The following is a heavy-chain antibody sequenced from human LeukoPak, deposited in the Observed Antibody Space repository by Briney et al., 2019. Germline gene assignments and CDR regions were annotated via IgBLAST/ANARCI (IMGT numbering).Heavy chain of an antibody. CDR2: IYYSGST. V-gene: IGHV4-30-4*01. CDR1: GGSISSGDYY. Sequence: SQTLSLTCTVSGGSISSGDYYWSWIRQPPGKGLEWIGYIYYSGSTYYNPSLKSRVTISVDTSKNQFSLKLSSVTAADTAAYYCASGTGPDAFDIWGQGTMVTVSS. D-gene: IGHD1-14*01. J-gene: IGHJ3*02. CDR3: ASGTGPDAFDI.